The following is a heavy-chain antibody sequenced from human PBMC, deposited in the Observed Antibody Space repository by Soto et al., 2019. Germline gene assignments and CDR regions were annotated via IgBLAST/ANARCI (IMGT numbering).Heavy chain of an antibody. D-gene: IGHD4-17*01. CDR3: AREYGVVGSSSASDH. Sequence: GGSLRLSCGFSGFTFSTYTMNWVRQAPGKGLEWVSSINGRSNYVYYADSVKGRFTISRDNAKNSLYLQMNRLRAEDTAIYYCAREYGVVGSSSASDHWGLGTLVTVSS. V-gene: IGHV3-21*01. J-gene: IGHJ4*02. CDR2: INGRSNYV. CDR1: GFTFSTYT.